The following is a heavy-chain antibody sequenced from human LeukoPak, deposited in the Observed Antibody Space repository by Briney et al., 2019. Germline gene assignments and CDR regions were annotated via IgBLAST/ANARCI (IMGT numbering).Heavy chain of an antibody. CDR1: GFPLSSYA. D-gene: IGHD6-19*01. V-gene: IGHV3-48*04. J-gene: IGHJ4*02. CDR2: ISSSGSTI. CDR3: ARDPTGYSSGWVFDY. Sequence: GGSLRLSCAASGFPLSSYAMSWVCQVPGKGLEWVSYISSSGSTIYYADSVKGRFTISRDNAKNSLYLQMNSLRAEDTAVYYCARDPTGYSSGWVFDYWGQGTLVTVSS.